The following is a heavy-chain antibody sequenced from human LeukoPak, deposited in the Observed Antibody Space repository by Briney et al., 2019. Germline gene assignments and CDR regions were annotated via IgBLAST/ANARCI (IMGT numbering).Heavy chain of an antibody. Sequence: GGSLRLSCAASGXTFTDYYMSWIRQAPGKGLEWVSYISVSSSYTNYADSVKGRFTISRDNAKKSLYLQMNSLRVEDTAMYYCARGEQIYSRWGQGTLVTVSS. CDR2: ISVSSSYT. CDR1: GXTFTDYY. V-gene: IGHV3-11*05. J-gene: IGHJ4*02. CDR3: ARGEQIYSR. D-gene: IGHD1-26*01.